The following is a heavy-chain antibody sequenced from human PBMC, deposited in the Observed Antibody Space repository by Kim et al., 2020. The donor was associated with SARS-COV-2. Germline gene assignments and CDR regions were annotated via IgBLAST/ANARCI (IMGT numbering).Heavy chain of an antibody. CDR2: IYYTGSS. CDR3: ARHGGNDAFDI. CDR1: AGSISSYY. J-gene: IGHJ3*02. V-gene: IGHV4-59*08. D-gene: IGHD2-15*01. Sequence: SETLSLTCTVSAGSISSYYCSWIRQPPGKGLEWIGYIYYTGSSNYNPSVKSRVTISVDTSKNQFSLKLSSVTAADTAVYYCARHGGNDAFDIWGQGTMVTVSS.